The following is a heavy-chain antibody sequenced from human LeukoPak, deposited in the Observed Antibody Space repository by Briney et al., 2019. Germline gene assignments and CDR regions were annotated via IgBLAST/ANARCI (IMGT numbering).Heavy chain of an antibody. CDR2: IYYSGST. J-gene: IGHJ4*02. D-gene: IGHD4-17*01. Sequence: SETLSLTCTVSGGSISSSSYYWGWIRQPPGKGLEWIGSIYYSGSTYYNPSLKSRVTISVDTSKNQFSLKLSSVTAADTAVYYSARHEGHDYEDYWGQGTLVTVSS. CDR3: ARHEGHDYEDY. CDR1: GGSISSSSYY. V-gene: IGHV4-39*01.